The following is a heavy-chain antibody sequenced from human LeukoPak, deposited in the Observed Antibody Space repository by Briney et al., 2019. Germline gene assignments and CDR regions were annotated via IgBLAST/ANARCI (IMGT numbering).Heavy chain of an antibody. V-gene: IGHV3-9*01. CDR2: ISWNSGSI. CDR3: AKDSTGTGFDY. Sequence: GGSLRLSCAASGFTFSSYAMSWVRQAPGKGLEWVSGISWNSGSIGYADSVKGRFTISRDNAKNSLYLQMNSLRAEDTALYYCAKDSTGTGFDYWGQGTLVTVSS. D-gene: IGHD1-7*01. CDR1: GFTFSSYA. J-gene: IGHJ4*02.